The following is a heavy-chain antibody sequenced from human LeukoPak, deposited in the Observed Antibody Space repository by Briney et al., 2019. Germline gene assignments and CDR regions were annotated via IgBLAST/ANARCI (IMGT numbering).Heavy chain of an antibody. CDR1: GFTFGIYW. CDR2: IKQDGSEK. J-gene: IGHJ4*02. V-gene: IGHV3-7*04. CDR3: ARDYYGSGWYGDY. Sequence: GGSLRLSCAASGFTFGIYWMSWVRQAPGKGLEWVANIKQDGSEKFYVDSVKGRFTLSRDNAKNSLFLQTNSLRAEDTAVYYCARDYYGSGWYGDYWGQGTLVTVSS. D-gene: IGHD6-19*01.